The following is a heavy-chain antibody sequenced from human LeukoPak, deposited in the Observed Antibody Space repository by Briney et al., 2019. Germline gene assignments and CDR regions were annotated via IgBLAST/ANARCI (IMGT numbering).Heavy chain of an antibody. V-gene: IGHV3-23*01. J-gene: IGHJ4*02. CDR1: GVTLSSYA. CDR3: AKDFGWPFDH. Sequence: PGGSLRLSCTASGVTLSSYAMSWARQAPGKGLEWVSATSGNGAKTYYADSVRGRFTISRDNSKNTLYLQMNSLRAEDTAVYYCAKDFGWPFDHWGQGTLVTVSS. D-gene: IGHD6-19*01. CDR2: TSGNGAKT.